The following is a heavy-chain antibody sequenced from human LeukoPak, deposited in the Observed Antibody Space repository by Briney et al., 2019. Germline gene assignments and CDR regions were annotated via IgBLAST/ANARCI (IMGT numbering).Heavy chain of an antibody. D-gene: IGHD2-15*01. CDR3: ARGGYCSGGSCYTAFGHYYYYGMDV. CDR1: GGSLSGSY. J-gene: IGHJ6*02. Sequence: SETLSLTCAVYGGSLSGSYWSWIRQPPGKGLEWIGEINHGGSTNYNPSLKSRVTISVDTSKNQFSLKLSSVTAADTAVYYCARGGYCSGGSCYTAFGHYYYYGMDVWGQGTTVTVSS. V-gene: IGHV4-34*01. CDR2: INHGGST.